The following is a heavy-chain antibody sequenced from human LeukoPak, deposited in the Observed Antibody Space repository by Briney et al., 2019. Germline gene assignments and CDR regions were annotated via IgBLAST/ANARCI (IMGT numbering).Heavy chain of an antibody. D-gene: IGHD3-10*01. V-gene: IGHV3-53*01. Sequence: GGSLRLSCAASGFTFSDFWMHWVRQAPGKGLEWVSVIYSGGSTYYADSVKSRFTISRDNSKNTLYLQMNSLRAEDTAVYYCAREVFYGSGSRKYYFDYWGQGTLVTVSS. J-gene: IGHJ4*02. CDR2: IYSGGST. CDR1: GFTFSDFW. CDR3: AREVFYGSGSRKYYFDY.